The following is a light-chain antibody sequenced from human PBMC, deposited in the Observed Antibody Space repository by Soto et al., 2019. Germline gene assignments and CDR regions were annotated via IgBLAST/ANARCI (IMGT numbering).Light chain of an antibody. CDR1: SSDVGGYNY. CDR3: SSYKSITTLYV. V-gene: IGLV2-14*01. CDR2: EVS. Sequence: QSVMTHPASVSGSPGQSIAISCTGTSSDVGGYNYVSWYQQHPGKAPKLMIYEVSNRPSGVSNRFSGSKSGNTASLTLSGLQAEHEADYYCSSYKSITTLYVFGSGTSVTVL. J-gene: IGLJ1*01.